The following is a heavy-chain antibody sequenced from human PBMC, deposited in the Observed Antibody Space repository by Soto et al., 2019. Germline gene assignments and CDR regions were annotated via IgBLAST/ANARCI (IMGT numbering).Heavy chain of an antibody. J-gene: IGHJ6*02. CDR1: GGTFSSYA. V-gene: IGHV1-69*01. CDR3: ARSYSRAAGTSYYYDGMDV. CDR2: IIPIFGTA. D-gene: IGHD6-13*01. Sequence: QVQLVQSGAEVKKPGSSVKVSCKASGGTFSSYAISWVRQAPGQGLEWVGGIIPIFGTANYAQKFQGRVTITADESTSTAYMELSSLRPEDTAVYYCARSYSRAAGTSYYYDGMDVWGQGTTVTVSS.